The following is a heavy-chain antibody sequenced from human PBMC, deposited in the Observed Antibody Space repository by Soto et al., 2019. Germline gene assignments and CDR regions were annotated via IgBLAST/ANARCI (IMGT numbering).Heavy chain of an antibody. CDR2: INSDGTTT. CDR1: GFTFSNDW. CDR3: AVARTSGRIWFDP. D-gene: IGHD6-6*01. V-gene: IGHV3-74*01. Sequence: EVQLVESGGGLVQPGGSLRLSCAASGFTFSNDWMHWVRQAPGKGLVWVSRINSDGTTTNYADSVKGRFTISRDNAKNTLYLQMSSLRAEDTAIYYCAVARTSGRIWFDPWGQGTLVTVSS. J-gene: IGHJ5*02.